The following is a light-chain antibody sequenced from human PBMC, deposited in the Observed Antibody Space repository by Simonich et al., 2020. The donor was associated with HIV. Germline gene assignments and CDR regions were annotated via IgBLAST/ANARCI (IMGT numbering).Light chain of an antibody. CDR3: YSATDNNRV. Sequence: SYELTQPSSVSVSSGQTARITCSGNILAKKYARWFQQKPGQAPVLVIYKNNERPSGIPERFSGSSSGTTVTLTISGALVEDEADYYCYSATDNNRVFGGGTKLTVL. J-gene: IGLJ3*02. CDR1: ILAKKY. CDR2: KNN. V-gene: IGLV3-27*01.